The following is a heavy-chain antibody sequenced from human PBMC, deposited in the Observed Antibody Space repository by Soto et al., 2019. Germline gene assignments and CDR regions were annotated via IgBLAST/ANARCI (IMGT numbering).Heavy chain of an antibody. CDR3: AKGEMATVRNSFDP. Sequence: GGSLRLSCVTSAFSLTSCSMSWVRQTPGKGLEWVSALSRSGGATYYADSVKGRFTISRDTSTNTLYLQMSNLRAEDTAIYYCAKGEMATVRNSFDPWGQGTLVTVSS. V-gene: IGHV3-23*01. D-gene: IGHD4-4*01. CDR1: AFSLTSCS. J-gene: IGHJ5*02. CDR2: LSRSGGAT.